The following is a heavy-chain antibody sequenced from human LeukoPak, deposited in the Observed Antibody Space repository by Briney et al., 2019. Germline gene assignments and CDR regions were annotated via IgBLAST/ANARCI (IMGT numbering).Heavy chain of an antibody. CDR2: ISSSSSYI. CDR1: GFTFSSYS. Sequence: PGGSLRLSCAASGFTFSSYSMNWVRQAPGKGLEWVSSISSSSSYIYYADSVKGRFTISRDNAKNSLYLQMNSLRAEDTAVYYCARDGVLRFLEWLSSNPMDVWGKGTTVTVSS. D-gene: IGHD3-3*01. CDR3: ARDGVLRFLEWLSSNPMDV. J-gene: IGHJ6*03. V-gene: IGHV3-21*01.